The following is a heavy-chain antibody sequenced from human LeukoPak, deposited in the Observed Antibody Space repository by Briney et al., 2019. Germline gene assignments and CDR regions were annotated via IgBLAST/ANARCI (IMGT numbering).Heavy chain of an antibody. CDR3: AREWFYDSSGYYVY. D-gene: IGHD3-22*01. V-gene: IGHV3-30*03. J-gene: IGHJ4*02. Sequence: GGSLRLSCAASGFTFGSYAMSWVRQAPGKGLEWVAVISYDGSNKYYADSVKGRFTISRDNSKNTLYLQMNSLRAEDTAVYYCAREWFYDSSGYYVYWGQGTLVTVSS. CDR1: GFTFGSYA. CDR2: ISYDGSNK.